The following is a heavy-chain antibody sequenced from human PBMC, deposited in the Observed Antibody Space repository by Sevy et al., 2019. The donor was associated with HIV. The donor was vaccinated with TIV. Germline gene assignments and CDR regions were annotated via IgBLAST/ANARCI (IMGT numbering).Heavy chain of an antibody. CDR2: ISSSSSYI. V-gene: IGHV3-21*01. CDR1: GFTFSSYS. Sequence: GGFLRLSCTASGFTFSSYSMNWVRQAPGKGLEWVSSISSSSSYIYYADSVKGRFTISRDNAKNSLYLQMNSLRAEDTAVYYCARDRGFYDILTGYYRCPYYFDYWGQGTLVTVSS. D-gene: IGHD3-9*01. J-gene: IGHJ4*02. CDR3: ARDRGFYDILTGYYRCPYYFDY.